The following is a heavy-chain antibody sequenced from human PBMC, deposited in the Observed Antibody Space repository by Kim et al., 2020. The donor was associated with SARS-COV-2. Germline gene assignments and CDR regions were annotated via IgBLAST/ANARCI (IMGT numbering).Heavy chain of an antibody. J-gene: IGHJ4*02. D-gene: IGHD6-19*01. CDR1: GFTFSNYA. CDR3: ARNTGGWALDY. Sequence: GGSLRLSCAGSGFTFSNYAMSWVRQAPGRGLEWVSSINTGGDATYYADSVKGRFTVSKDNSKNSLHLQMNSLRVEDTAVFYCARNTGGWALDYWGQGALVTVSS. V-gene: IGHV3-23*01. CDR2: INTGGDAT.